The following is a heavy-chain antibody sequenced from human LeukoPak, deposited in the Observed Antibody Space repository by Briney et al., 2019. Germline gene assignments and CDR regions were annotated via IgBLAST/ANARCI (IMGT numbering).Heavy chain of an antibody. D-gene: IGHD6-13*01. CDR1: GFTFSDYY. V-gene: IGHV3-7*01. CDR2: IKEDGSEK. J-gene: IGHJ4*02. Sequence: GGSLRLSCAASGFTFSDYYMSWVRQPPGKGLEWVANIKEDGSEKYYVDSVKGRFTISRDNAKNSLYLQMNSLRAEDTAVYYCARAHSSSWKYWGQGTLVTVSS. CDR3: ARAHSSSWKY.